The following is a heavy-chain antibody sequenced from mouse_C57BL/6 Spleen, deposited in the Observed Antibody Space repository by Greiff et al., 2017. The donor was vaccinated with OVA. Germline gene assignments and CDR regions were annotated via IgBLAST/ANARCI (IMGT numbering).Heavy chain of an antibody. J-gene: IGHJ3*01. Sequence: EVQVVESGEGLVKPGGSLKLSCAASGFTFSSYAMSWVRQTPEKRLEWVAYISSGGDYIYYADTVKGRFTISRDNARNTLYLQMSSLKSEDTAMYYCTITGTGSWFAYWGQGTLVTVSA. CDR3: TITGTGSWFAY. CDR2: ISSGGDYI. V-gene: IGHV5-9-1*02. CDR1: GFTFSSYA. D-gene: IGHD4-1*01.